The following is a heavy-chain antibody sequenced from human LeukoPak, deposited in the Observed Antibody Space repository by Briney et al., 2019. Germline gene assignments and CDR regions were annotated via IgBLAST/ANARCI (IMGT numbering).Heavy chain of an antibody. Sequence: GGSLRLSCAASGFTFSTYAMSWVRQAPGKGLEWVPAISGSGGSTYYADSVKGRFTISRDNSKNTLYLQMNSLRAEDASIYFCAKALEQETVIALDSWGQGTLVTVSS. V-gene: IGHV3-23*01. J-gene: IGHJ4*02. CDR1: GFTFSTYA. CDR3: AKALEQETVIALDS. CDR2: ISGSGGST. D-gene: IGHD6-13*01.